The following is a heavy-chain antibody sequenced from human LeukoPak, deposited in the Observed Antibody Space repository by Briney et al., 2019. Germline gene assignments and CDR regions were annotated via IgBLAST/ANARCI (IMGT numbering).Heavy chain of an antibody. CDR1: GFTFSSYE. Sequence: AGGSLRLSCAGSGFTFSSYEMNWVRQAPGKGLEWVSKISSSGSAIYYADSVKGRFTISRDNAKSTLYLQMNSLRAEDTAVYYCARGGSLGYWGQGTPVTVST. V-gene: IGHV3-48*03. J-gene: IGHJ4*02. D-gene: IGHD6-19*01. CDR3: ARGGSLGY. CDR2: ISSSGSAI.